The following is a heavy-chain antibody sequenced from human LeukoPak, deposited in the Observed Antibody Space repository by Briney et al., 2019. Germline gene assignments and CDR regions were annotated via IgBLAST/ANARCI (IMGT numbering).Heavy chain of an antibody. J-gene: IGHJ6*03. V-gene: IGHV3-11*06. CDR2: ISSSSVYI. Sequence: GGSLRLSCAASGFTFSDYYVSWIRQAPGKGLEWVSSISSSSVYIFYADSVKGRFTISRDNAKNSVYLQLNSLRAEDTAVYYCARVNYYMDAWGRGTTVTVSS. CDR3: ARVNYYMDA. CDR1: GFTFSDYY.